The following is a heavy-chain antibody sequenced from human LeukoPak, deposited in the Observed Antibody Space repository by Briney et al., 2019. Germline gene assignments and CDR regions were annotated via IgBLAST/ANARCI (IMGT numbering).Heavy chain of an antibody. J-gene: IGHJ5*02. CDR2: ITGHSIYT. V-gene: IGHV3-11*06. Sequence: NPGGSLRLSCAASGFTFSDYYMSWIRQAPGKGLEWVSYITGHSIYTNYADSVKGRFTISRDNAKNSLYLQMNSLRAEDTAVYYCARLLRYDFWHAYSLGWFDPWGQGTLVTVSS. CDR3: ARLLRYDFWHAYSLGWFDP. CDR1: GFTFSDYY. D-gene: IGHD3-3*01.